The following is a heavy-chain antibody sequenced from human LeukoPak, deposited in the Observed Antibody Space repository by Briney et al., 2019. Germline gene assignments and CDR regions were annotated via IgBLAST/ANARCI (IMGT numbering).Heavy chain of an antibody. CDR2: INPNSGGT. J-gene: IGHJ4*02. Sequence: GASVKVSCKASGYTFNGYYKHWVRQAPGQGLEWMGWINPNSGGTNYAQKFQGRVTMTRDTSISTAYMELSRLRSDDTAVYYCAGGYLYAQILDYWGQGTLVTVSS. CDR1: GYTFNGYY. CDR3: AGGYLYAQILDY. V-gene: IGHV1-2*02. D-gene: IGHD3-16*02.